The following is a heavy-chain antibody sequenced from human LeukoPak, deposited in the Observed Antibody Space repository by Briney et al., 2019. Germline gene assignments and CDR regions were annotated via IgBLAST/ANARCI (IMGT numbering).Heavy chain of an antibody. CDR3: ARDTHYYGSGSYDP. CDR2: INHSGST. Sequence: PSETLSLTCAVYGGSFSGYYWSWIRQPPGKGLEWIGEINHSGSTNYNPSLKSRVTISVDTSKNQFSLKLSSVTAADTAVYYCARDTHYYGSGSYDPWGQGTLVTVSS. J-gene: IGHJ5*02. V-gene: IGHV4-34*01. D-gene: IGHD3-10*01. CDR1: GGSFSGYY.